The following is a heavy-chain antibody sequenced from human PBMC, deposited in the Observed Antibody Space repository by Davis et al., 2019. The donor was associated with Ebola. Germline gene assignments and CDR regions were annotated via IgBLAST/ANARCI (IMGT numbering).Heavy chain of an antibody. V-gene: IGHV1-3*01. Sequence: ASVKVSCKASGYIFTSYAMHWVRQAPGQRLEWMGWINGGNGDTKYSQKFRDRVTITRDTSASTSYCDRGKTVAGTRGLSWFDPWGQGTLVTVSS. D-gene: IGHD6-19*01. J-gene: IGHJ5*02. CDR2: INGGNGDT. CDR3: DP. CDR1: GYIFTSYA.